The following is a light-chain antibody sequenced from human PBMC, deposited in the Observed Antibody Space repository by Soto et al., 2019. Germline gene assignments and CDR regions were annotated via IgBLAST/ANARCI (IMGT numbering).Light chain of an antibody. Sequence: IQRTQSASSISASVEGRVTVTCRASQSISNHLNWYQQKPGKAPKLLIFAASSLQSGVPSRFSGSRSGPDFTLTISSLQPEYFATYYCQQSYRSPPTFGQGTKVDI. CDR3: QQSYRSPPT. CDR1: QSISNH. J-gene: IGKJ1*01. CDR2: AAS. V-gene: IGKV1-39*01.